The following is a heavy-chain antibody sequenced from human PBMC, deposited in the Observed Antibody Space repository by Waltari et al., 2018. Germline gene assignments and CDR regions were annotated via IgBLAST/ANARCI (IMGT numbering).Heavy chain of an antibody. Sequence: VXXXQSGDEXKKTXESVNVSCXADGYNFMGYYIHWVRQAPGQGLGWIGXINPNXGGTKFAQKYXGRVTLTSDTSISTAYMXLSSLGSDXMAVFXCARQAARNFDXWGQGTLVTVSS. J-gene: IGHJ4*02. CDR3: ARQAARNFDX. CDR1: GYNFMGYY. CDR2: INPNXGGT. V-gene: IGHV1-2*02.